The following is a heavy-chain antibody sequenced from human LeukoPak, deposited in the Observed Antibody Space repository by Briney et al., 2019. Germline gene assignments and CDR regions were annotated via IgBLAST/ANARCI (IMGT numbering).Heavy chain of an antibody. CDR1: GFTFSSYS. Sequence: PGGSLRLSCAASGFTFSSYSMNWVRQAPGKGLEWVSSISSSSSYIYYADSVKGRFPTSRDNAKNSLYVQMNTLRAPDTAVYYCTRGDQDYGVYVLHYWGQGSLVTVSS. D-gene: IGHD4-17*01. CDR2: ISSSSSYI. V-gene: IGHV3-21*01. J-gene: IGHJ4*02. CDR3: TRGDQDYGVYVLHY.